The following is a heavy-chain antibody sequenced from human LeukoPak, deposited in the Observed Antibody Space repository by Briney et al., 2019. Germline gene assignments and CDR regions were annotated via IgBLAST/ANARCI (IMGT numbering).Heavy chain of an antibody. CDR2: IKRDGSEK. V-gene: IGHV3-7*04. CDR3: ARVLRGSDSAFEM. D-gene: IGHD1-26*01. CDR1: GFTFSNYW. Sequence: GGSLRLSCGASGFTFSNYWMSWVRQAPGKGLEWVANIKRDGSEKYYVDSVKGRFTISRDNAKNSLYLQMDSLRAEDTAVYYCARVLRGSDSAFEMWGRGTMVTVSS. J-gene: IGHJ3*02.